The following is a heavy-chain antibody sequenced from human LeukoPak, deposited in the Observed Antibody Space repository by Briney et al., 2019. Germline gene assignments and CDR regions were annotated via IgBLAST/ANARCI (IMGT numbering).Heavy chain of an antibody. D-gene: IGHD2/OR15-2a*01. V-gene: IGHV7-4-1*02. Sequence: ASVKVSCKASGYTFTSYAMNWVRQAPGQGLEWMGWINTNTGNPTYAQGFTGRFVFSLDTSVSTAYLQISSLKAEDIAVYYCARVDFQGPLGLFDYWGQGTLVTVSS. CDR1: GYTFTSYA. CDR3: ARVDFQGPLGLFDY. CDR2: INTNTGNP. J-gene: IGHJ4*02.